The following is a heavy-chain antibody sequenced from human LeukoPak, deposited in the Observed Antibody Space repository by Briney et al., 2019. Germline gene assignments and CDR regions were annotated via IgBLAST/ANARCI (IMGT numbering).Heavy chain of an antibody. J-gene: IGHJ5*02. CDR1: GLTLSIYA. CDR2: ISGSGRDT. Sequence: PGGSLRLSCSASGLTLSIYAMGWVRQAPGKGLQWVAGISGSGRDTYSAESVKGRFTISRDNVNNTVFLQMNSLRAEGTAIYYCVKEYTGCFYNFENWFDPWGQGTVVTVSP. V-gene: IGHV3-23*01. D-gene: IGHD3-10*01. CDR3: VKEYTGCFYNFENWFDP.